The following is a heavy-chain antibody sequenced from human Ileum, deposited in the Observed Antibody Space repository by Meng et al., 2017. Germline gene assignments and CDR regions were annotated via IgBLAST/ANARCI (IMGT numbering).Heavy chain of an antibody. D-gene: IGHD2-8*01. CDR2: IYSNGNT. V-gene: IGHV4-30-4*01. CDR3: ARAPKYCTNAVCSRPLDS. CDR1: WCSISSGYYY. J-gene: IGHJ4*02. Sequence: QVPLQESGPRLVKPSQTLSPTCTVSWCSISSGYYYWSLVRQSPGKGPEWIGYIYSNGNTYSNPSLRGRLMISIDTSKNQCSLKLSSVTAADTAVYYCARAPKYCTNAVCSRPLDSWGQGTLVTVSS.